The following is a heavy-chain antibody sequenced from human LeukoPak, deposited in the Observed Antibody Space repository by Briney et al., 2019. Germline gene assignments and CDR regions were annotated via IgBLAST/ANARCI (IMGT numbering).Heavy chain of an antibody. J-gene: IGHJ6*03. CDR1: GFTFSSYG. CDR3: AQPPYYYYYMDV. Sequence: PGGSLRLSCAASGFTFSSYGMHWVRQAPGKGLEWVAFIRYDGSNKYYADSVKGRFTISRDNSKNTLYLQMNSLRAEDTAVYYCAQPPYYYYYMDVWGKGTTVTVSS. V-gene: IGHV3-30*02. CDR2: IRYDGSNK. D-gene: IGHD2-2*01.